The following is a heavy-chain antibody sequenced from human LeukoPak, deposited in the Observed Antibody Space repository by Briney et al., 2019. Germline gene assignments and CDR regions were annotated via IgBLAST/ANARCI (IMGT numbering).Heavy chain of an antibody. CDR1: GFTFSDYC. J-gene: IGHJ6*02. V-gene: IGHV3-21*01. D-gene: IGHD4-17*01. CDR2: ITCNGSHI. Sequence: GGSLRLSCAASGFTFSDYCMNWVRQAPGKGLEWVSFITCNGSHIYYTGSLRGRFTISRDNAKNSLSLQMNSLRAEDTAVYYCARVCGDFGLHYYFFHGTDAWGQGTTVTVSS. CDR3: ARVCGDFGLHYYFFHGTDA.